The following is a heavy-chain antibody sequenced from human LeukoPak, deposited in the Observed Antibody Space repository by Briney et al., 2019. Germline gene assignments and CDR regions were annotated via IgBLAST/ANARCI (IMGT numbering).Heavy chain of an antibody. Sequence: GGSLRLSCKVSGVTFSTYTMSWARQAPGKGLQWVSSISAYGESTYHADSVKGRFTTSRDNSKDTLSLHMDSLRADDTAVYYCARRGKVGLPTYFDYWGQGTLVTVSS. CDR1: GVTFSTYT. D-gene: IGHD1-26*01. CDR2: ISAYGEST. J-gene: IGHJ4*02. CDR3: ARRGKVGLPTYFDY. V-gene: IGHV3-23*01.